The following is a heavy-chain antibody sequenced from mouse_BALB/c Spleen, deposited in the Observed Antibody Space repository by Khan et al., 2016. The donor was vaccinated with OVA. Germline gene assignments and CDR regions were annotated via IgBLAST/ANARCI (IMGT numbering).Heavy chain of an antibody. V-gene: IGHV1-87*01. D-gene: IGHD2-14*01. CDR2: IYPGDGDT. CDR3: ASYRVDYFDY. Sequence: VQLQQSGAELARPGASVKLSCKSSGYTFTSYWMQWVKQRPGKGLEWIGTIYPGDGDTRYTQKFKGKATLTEEKSSSTAFMQLSTLASEDSAVYSCASYRVDYFDYWGQGTTLTVSS. J-gene: IGHJ2*01. CDR1: GYTFTSYW.